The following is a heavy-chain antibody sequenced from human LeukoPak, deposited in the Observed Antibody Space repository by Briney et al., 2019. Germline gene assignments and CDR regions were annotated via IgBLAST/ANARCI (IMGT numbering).Heavy chain of an antibody. CDR1: GYTFTSYY. D-gene: IGHD4-23*01. Sequence: ASVKVSCTASGYTFTSYYMHWVRQAPGQGLEWMGIINPSGGSTSYAQKFQGRVTMTRDMSTSTVYMELSSLRSEDTAVYYCASWGVRWTHDAFDIWGQGTMVTVSS. V-gene: IGHV1-46*01. J-gene: IGHJ3*02. CDR2: INPSGGST. CDR3: ASWGVRWTHDAFDI.